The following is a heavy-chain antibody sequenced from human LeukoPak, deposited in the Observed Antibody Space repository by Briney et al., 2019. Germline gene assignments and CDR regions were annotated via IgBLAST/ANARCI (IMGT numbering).Heavy chain of an antibody. J-gene: IGHJ4*02. D-gene: IGHD3-16*01. Sequence: SETLSLTCTISGGSISSYDWSWIRQPPGKGLEWIEYTYYSGSTNYNPSLKSRVTISVDTSKNQFSLKLSSVTAADTAVYYCARVDYWGGYHYFDYWGQGTLVTVSS. V-gene: IGHV4-59*01. CDR2: TYYSGST. CDR3: ARVDYWGGYHYFDY. CDR1: GGSISSYD.